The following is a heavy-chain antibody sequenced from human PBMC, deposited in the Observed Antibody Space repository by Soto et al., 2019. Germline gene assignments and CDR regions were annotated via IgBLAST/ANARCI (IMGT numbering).Heavy chain of an antibody. CDR3: ARGVLDIVVVPAASHFDY. Sequence: SETLSLTCTVSGGSISSSSYYWGWIRQPPGKGLEWIGSIYYSGSTYYNPSLKSRVTISVDTSKNQFSLKLSSVTAADTAVYYCARGVLDIVVVPAASHFDYWGQGTLVTVSS. CDR2: IYYSGST. J-gene: IGHJ4*02. D-gene: IGHD2-2*03. CDR1: GGSISSSSYY. V-gene: IGHV4-39*01.